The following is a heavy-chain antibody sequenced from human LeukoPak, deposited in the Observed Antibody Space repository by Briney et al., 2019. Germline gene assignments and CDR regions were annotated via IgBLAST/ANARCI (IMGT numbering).Heavy chain of an antibody. V-gene: IGHV4-31*03. J-gene: IGHJ4*02. CDR3: ARDREGNWSLFDY. Sequence: PSETLSLTCTVSGGSISSGGYYWSWIRQHPGKGLEWIGYIYYSGSTYYNPSLKSRVTISVDTSKNQFSLKLSSVTAADTAVYYCARDREGNWSLFDYWGQGTLVTVSS. CDR1: GGSISSGGYY. D-gene: IGHD1-20*01. CDR2: IYYSGST.